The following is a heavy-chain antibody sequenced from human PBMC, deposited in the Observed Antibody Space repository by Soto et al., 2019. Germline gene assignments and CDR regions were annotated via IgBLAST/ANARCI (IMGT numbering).Heavy chain of an antibody. J-gene: IGHJ4*02. V-gene: IGHV1-3*04. D-gene: IGHD2-21*02. Sequence: QVQLIQSGPQMIQPGASVRVSCKASGFTAHSFGFHWVRQAPGQAPEWLGWINTGVDGTIYSQRFQDRVRVTRDTSANTVYLEVNSLTSEDTAVYYCAREVQGVTSFDYWGQGTLVTVSS. CDR3: AREVQGVTSFDY. CDR2: INTGVDGT. CDR1: GFTAHSFG.